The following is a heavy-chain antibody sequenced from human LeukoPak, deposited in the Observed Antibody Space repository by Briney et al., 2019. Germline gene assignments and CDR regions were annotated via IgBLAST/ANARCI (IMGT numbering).Heavy chain of an antibody. CDR3: AKRGWSTELFEY. D-gene: IGHD2-8*02. J-gene: IGHJ4*02. V-gene: IGHV5-51*01. CDR1: GYSFSTYW. CDR2: IYPGDSDT. Sequence: GESLKISCKGSGYSFSTYWVGWVRQMPGRGLEWMGTIYPGDSDTRYSPSFQGQVTISADKSITTAYLQWSSLKASDTAMYYCAKRGWSTELFEYWGQGTLVTVSS.